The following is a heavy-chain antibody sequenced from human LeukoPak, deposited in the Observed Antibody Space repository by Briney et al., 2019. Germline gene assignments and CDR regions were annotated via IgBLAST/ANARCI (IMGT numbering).Heavy chain of an antibody. CDR3: ARDLHPSGWSDFDY. V-gene: IGHV3-21*01. D-gene: IGHD6-19*01. Sequence: PGGSLRLSCAASGFTFSSYSMNWVRQAPGKGLEWVSSISSSSSYIYYADSVKGRFTISRDNAKNSLYLQMNSLRAEDTAVYYCARDLHPSGWSDFDYWGPGTLVTVSS. J-gene: IGHJ4*02. CDR2: ISSSSSYI. CDR1: GFTFSSYS.